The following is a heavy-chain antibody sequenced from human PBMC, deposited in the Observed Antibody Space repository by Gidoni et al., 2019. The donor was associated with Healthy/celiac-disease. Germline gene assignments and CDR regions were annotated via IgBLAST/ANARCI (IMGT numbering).Heavy chain of an antibody. D-gene: IGHD3-10*01. CDR2: ISAYNGNT. J-gene: IGHJ5*02. CDR3: ASTTMVRGFEGLFDP. CDR1: GYTFTSYG. Sequence: QVQLVQSGAEVKKPGASVKVSCKASGYTFTSYGISWVRQAPGQGLEWMGWISAYNGNTNYAQKLQGRVTMTTDTSTSTAYMELRSLRSDDTAVYYCASTTMVRGFEGLFDPWGQGTLVTVSS. V-gene: IGHV1-18*04.